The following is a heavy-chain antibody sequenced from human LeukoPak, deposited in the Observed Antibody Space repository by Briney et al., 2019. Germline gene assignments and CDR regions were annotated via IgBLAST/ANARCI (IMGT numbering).Heavy chain of an antibody. J-gene: IGHJ2*01. CDR2: IYYSGST. V-gene: IGHV4-39*02. Sequence: SETLSLTCTVSGGSISSSSYYWGWIRQPPGTGLEWIGSIYYSGSTYYNPSLKSRVTISVDTSKNQFSLKLSSVTAADTAVYYCARDGGCSGGSCYLIYWYFDLWGRGTLVTVSS. D-gene: IGHD2-15*01. CDR3: ARDGGCSGGSCYLIYWYFDL. CDR1: GGSISSSSYY.